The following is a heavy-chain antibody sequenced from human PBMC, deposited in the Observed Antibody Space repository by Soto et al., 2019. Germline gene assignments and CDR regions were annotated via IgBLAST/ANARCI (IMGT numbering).Heavy chain of an antibody. CDR2: ISAYNGNT. D-gene: IGHD6-13*01. J-gene: IGHJ5*02. V-gene: IGHV1-18*01. CDR1: GYTFTSYG. CDR3: ARSYSSRYNWFDP. Sequence: GASVKVSCKASGYTFTSYGISWVRQAPGQGLEWMGWISAYNGNTNYAQELQGRVTMTTDTSTSTAYMELRSLRSDDTAVYYCARSYSSRYNWFDPWGQGTLVNVSS.